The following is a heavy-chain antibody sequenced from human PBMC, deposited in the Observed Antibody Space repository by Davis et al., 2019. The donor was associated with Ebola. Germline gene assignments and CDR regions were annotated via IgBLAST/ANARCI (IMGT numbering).Heavy chain of an antibody. J-gene: IGHJ3*02. CDR1: AASTSIHY. Sequence: MPSQTLSPTCPLLAASTSIHYWSCIRHPPGKGLEWFGSIYYSVSPNYNPSLKSRVTISVDTSKNQFSLKLSSVTAADTAMYYCAREHGDYTVSAFDIWGQGTMVTVSS. D-gene: IGHD4-17*01. V-gene: IGHV4-59*11. CDR3: AREHGDYTVSAFDI. CDR2: IYYSVSP.